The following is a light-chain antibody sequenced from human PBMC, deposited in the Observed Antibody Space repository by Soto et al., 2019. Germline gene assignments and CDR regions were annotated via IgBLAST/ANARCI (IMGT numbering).Light chain of an antibody. CDR1: ESVGSD. CDR3: QQRDSWPLT. Sequence: ENGLTQSPATLSLSPGEGAPLSCRARESVGSDLAWYQQKPGQPPRLLIYDVSGRATGVPARFSGSGSGTDFTLTISSLEPEDFAVYYCQQRDSWPLTFGGGTKVEIK. CDR2: DVS. J-gene: IGKJ4*01. V-gene: IGKV3-11*01.